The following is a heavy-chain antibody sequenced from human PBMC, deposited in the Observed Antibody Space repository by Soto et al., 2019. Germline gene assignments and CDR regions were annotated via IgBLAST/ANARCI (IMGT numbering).Heavy chain of an antibody. CDR2: IYYSGST. V-gene: IGHV4-59*01. J-gene: IGHJ6*02. D-gene: IGHD3-10*01. CDR1: GGSISSYY. CDR3: AREDYYGSGSPWYGVDV. Sequence: SETLSLTCTVSGGSISSYYWSWIRQPPGKGLEWIGYIYYSGSTNYNPSLKSRVTISVDTSKNQFSLKLSSVTAADTAVYYCAREDYYGSGSPWYGVDVWGQGTTVTVSS.